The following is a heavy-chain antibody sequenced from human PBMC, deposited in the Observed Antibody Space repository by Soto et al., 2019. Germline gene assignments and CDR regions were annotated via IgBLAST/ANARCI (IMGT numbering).Heavy chain of an antibody. V-gene: IGHV1-46*01. J-gene: IGHJ4*02. D-gene: IGHD3-10*01. CDR2: INPSGGST. Sequence: ASVKVSCKASGYTFTSYYMHWVRQAPGQGLEWMGIINPSGGSTSYAQKFQGRVTMTRDTSTSTAYMELRSLRSDDTAVYYCARDQKLLWFGEFNYWGQGTLVTVSS. CDR1: GYTFTSYY. CDR3: ARDQKLLWFGEFNY.